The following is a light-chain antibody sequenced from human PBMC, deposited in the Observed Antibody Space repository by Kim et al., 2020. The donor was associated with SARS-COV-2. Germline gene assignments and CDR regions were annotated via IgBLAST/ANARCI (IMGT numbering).Light chain of an antibody. J-gene: IGLJ3*02. CDR2: HTT. CDR3: LLSYSGTWV. Sequence: PGGTVTRTCDSRTGAVTRGHYPYWFQQKPGQAPRTLIFHTTKKHSWTPARFSGSLLGGKAALTLSGAQPEDEADYYCLLSYSGTWVFGGGTQLTVL. V-gene: IGLV7-46*01. CDR1: TGAVTRGHY.